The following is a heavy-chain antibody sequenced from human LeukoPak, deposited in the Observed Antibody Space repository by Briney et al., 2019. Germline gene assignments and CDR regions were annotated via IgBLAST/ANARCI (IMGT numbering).Heavy chain of an antibody. J-gene: IGHJ6*02. CDR1: GYTFTSYG. CDR2: ISAYNGNT. V-gene: IGHV1-18*01. D-gene: IGHD3-10*01. CDR3: AGGFGELSPTPYYYGMDV. Sequence: VASVKVSCKASGYTFTSYGISWVRQAPGQGLGWMGWISAYNGNTNYAQKLQGRVTMTTDTSTSTAYMELRSLRSDDTAVYYCAGGFGELSPTPYYYGMDVWGQGTTVTVSS.